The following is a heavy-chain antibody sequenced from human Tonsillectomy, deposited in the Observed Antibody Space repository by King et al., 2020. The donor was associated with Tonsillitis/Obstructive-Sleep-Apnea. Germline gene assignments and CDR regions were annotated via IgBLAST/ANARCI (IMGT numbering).Heavy chain of an antibody. V-gene: IGHV3-33*01. CDR2: IWDDGSNK. CDR1: GFTFSSYG. J-gene: IGHJ4*02. D-gene: IGHD3-3*01. Sequence: VQLVESGGGVVQPGRSLRLSCAASGFTFSSYGMHWVRQAPGKGLEWVAVIWDDGSNKYYADSVKGRFTISRDNSKNTLYLQMNSLRAEDTAVYYCARDSEDFWSGYYGSPYFDYWGQGTLVTVSS. CDR3: ARDSEDFWSGYYGSPYFDY.